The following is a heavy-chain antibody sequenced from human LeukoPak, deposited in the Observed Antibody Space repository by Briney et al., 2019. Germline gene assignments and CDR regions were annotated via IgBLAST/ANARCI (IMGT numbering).Heavy chain of an antibody. CDR1: GGSISSYY. CDR2: IYYRGST. J-gene: IGHJ4*02. CDR3: AISPTNTGLDY. Sequence: PSETLSLTCTVSGGSISSYYWSWIRQPPGKGLELIGYIYYRGSTNYNPSLKSRVTISVDTSKNQFSLKRPSVTAADTAVYYWAISPTNTGLDYWGQGTLVTVSS. V-gene: IGHV4-59*01. D-gene: IGHD1-14*01.